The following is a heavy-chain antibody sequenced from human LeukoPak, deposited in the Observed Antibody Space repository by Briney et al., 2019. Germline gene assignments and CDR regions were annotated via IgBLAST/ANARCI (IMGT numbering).Heavy chain of an antibody. J-gene: IGHJ4*02. D-gene: IGHD3-10*01. CDR1: GDSVSSNSAA. Sequence: SQTLSLTCAISGDSVSSNSAAWSWIRQSPSRGLEWLGRTYYNSKWYTDYALSVKRRLTINPDTSKNQFSLQLNYVTPEDTAVYYCTRNYYGSESYYNSIDYWGQGILVTVSS. CDR3: TRNYYGSESYYNSIDY. CDR2: TYYNSKWYT. V-gene: IGHV6-1*01.